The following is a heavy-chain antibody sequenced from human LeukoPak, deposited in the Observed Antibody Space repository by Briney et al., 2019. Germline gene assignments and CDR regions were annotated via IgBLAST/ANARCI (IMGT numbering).Heavy chain of an antibody. CDR1: GFSVSRGHY. D-gene: IGHD1-26*01. CDR2: IYHSGSN. CDR3: ASQGHHGKIVGTTLSYFYMDV. J-gene: IGHJ6*03. Sequence: SETLSLTCDVSGFSVSRGHYWGWIRQPPGKGLEWIGSIYHSGSNYYNPSLESRVTMSVDSSKNQFSLKLSSVTAADTAFYYCASQGHHGKIVGTTLSYFYMDVWGKGTTVTVSS. V-gene: IGHV4-38-2*01.